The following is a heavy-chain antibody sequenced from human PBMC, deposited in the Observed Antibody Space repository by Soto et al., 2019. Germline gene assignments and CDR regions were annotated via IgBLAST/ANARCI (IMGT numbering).Heavy chain of an antibody. D-gene: IGHD6-19*01. CDR2: IDPSDSYT. CDR3: ARLAVAGRGLYYYYGMDG. Sequence: PGESLKISCKGSGYSFTSYWISWVRQMPGKGLEWMGRIDPSDSYTNYSPSFQGHVTISADKSISTAYLQWSSLKASDTAMYYYARLAVAGRGLYYYYGMDGWGQGNTVTVSS. V-gene: IGHV5-10-1*01. J-gene: IGHJ6*02. CDR1: GYSFTSYW.